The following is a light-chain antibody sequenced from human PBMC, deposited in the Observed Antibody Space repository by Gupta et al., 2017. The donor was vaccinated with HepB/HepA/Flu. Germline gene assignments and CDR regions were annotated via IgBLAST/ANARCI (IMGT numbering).Light chain of an antibody. CDR1: QSVSSY. V-gene: IGKV3-11*01. J-gene: IGKJ4*02. CDR2: DAS. CDR3: QQRSNWPRIT. Sequence: IVLTQSPATLSLSPGDRATLTCRASQSVSSYLAWYQQKPGQAPRLLIYDASNRATGIPARFSGSGSGTDFSLTISSLEPEDFAVYYCQQRSNWPRITFGGGTKVEIK.